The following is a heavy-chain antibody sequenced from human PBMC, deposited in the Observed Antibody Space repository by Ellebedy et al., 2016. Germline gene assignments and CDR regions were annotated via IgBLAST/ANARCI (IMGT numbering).Heavy chain of an antibody. J-gene: IGHJ6*03. Sequence: LRLXXTVSGGPISSGSYYWSWIRQPAGKGLEWIGRIYTSGSTNYNPSLKSRVTMSVDTSKNQFSLKLSSVTAADTAVYYCARSSTYYDFWSGLYYYYYYMDVWGKGTTVTVSS. V-gene: IGHV4-61*02. CDR3: ARSSTYYDFWSGLYYYYYYMDV. CDR2: IYTSGST. D-gene: IGHD3-3*01. CDR1: GGPISSGSYY.